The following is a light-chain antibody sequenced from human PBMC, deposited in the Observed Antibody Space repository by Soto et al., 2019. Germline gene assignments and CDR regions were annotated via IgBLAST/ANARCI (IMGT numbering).Light chain of an antibody. CDR2: AAS. J-gene: IGKJ1*01. CDR1: QIISKH. Sequence: IPLTQSPSSLSACVGDRVNIXCRASQIISKHFSWYQQRAGLAPRLLIYAASSLQGGGPTRFSGSGSGTDFTRTISSLQPEDFATYFGQQTYSAPPTFGQGTKVDIK. V-gene: IGKV1-39*01. CDR3: QQTYSAPPT.